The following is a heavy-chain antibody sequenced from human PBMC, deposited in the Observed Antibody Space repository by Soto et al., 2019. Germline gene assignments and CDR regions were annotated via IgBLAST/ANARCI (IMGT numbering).Heavy chain of an antibody. CDR2: INHSGST. CDR3: ARGHRGGTGTTLYNWFDP. J-gene: IGHJ5*02. V-gene: IGHV4-34*01. D-gene: IGHD1-7*01. CDR1: GGSFSGYY. Sequence: PSETLSLTCAVYGGSFSGYYWSWIRQPPGKGLEWIGEINHSGSTNYNPSLKSRVTISVDTSKNQFSLKLSSVTAADTAVYYCARGHRGGTGTTLYNWFDPWGQGTLVTGSS.